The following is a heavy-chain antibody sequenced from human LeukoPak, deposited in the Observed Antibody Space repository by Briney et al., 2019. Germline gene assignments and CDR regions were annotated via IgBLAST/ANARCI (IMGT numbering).Heavy chain of an antibody. CDR2: VKKDGNQ. CDR3: ARGPDYGDRLDYFDY. Sequence: PGGSLRLSCAASGLTFSSYAVSWVRQAPGKGLEWVASVKKDGNQYSVDSVKGRFIISRDNARNSLSLQMSSLRVEDTAIYFCARGPDYGDRLDYFDYWGQGTLVTVSS. CDR1: GLTFSSYA. J-gene: IGHJ4*02. V-gene: IGHV3-7*01. D-gene: IGHD4-17*01.